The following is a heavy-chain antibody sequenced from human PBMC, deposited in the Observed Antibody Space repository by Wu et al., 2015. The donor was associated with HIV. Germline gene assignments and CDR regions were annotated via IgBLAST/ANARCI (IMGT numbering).Heavy chain of an antibody. Sequence: QVQLVQSGAEVKKPGASVKVSCKASGYTFTSYGISWVRQAPGQGLEWMGGIIPIFGTANYAQKFQGRVTITTDESTSTAYMELSSLRSEDTAVYYCAKYSGSYYYYYGMDVWGQGTTVTVSS. CDR3: AKYSGSYYYYYGMDV. CDR2: IIPIFGTA. D-gene: IGHD1-26*01. V-gene: IGHV1-69*05. CDR1: GYTFTSYG. J-gene: IGHJ6*02.